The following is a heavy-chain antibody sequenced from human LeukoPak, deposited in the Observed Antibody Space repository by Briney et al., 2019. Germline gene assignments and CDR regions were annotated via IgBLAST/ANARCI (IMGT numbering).Heavy chain of an antibody. CDR1: GFTFDDYG. D-gene: IGHD2-2*02. CDR2: INWNGGST. CDR3: ARLGYCSSTSCYTYYYYYYYMDV. V-gene: IGHV3-20*04. Sequence: GGSLRPSCAASGFTFDDYGMSWVRQAPGKGLEWVSGINWNGGSTGYADSVKGRFTISRDNAKNSLYLQVNSLRAEDTALYYCARLGYCSSTSCYTYYYYYYYMDVWGKGTTVTVSS. J-gene: IGHJ6*03.